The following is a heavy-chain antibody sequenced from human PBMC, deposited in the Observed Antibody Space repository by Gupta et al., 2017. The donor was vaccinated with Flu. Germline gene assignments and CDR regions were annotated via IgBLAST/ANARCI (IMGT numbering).Heavy chain of an antibody. CDR3: ASGHWDN. CDR1: GFDFNSYE. J-gene: IGHJ4*02. V-gene: IGHV3-48*03. CDR2: IRRSAVT. Sequence: RAGGSLRLSCTASGFDFNSYEMSWVRQAPGRGLEWVAFIRRSAVTYYTDPVRGRFTISRDNANKLLYLKMCSLRGEDTAGYDCASGHWDNGCQGRLVTVYS.